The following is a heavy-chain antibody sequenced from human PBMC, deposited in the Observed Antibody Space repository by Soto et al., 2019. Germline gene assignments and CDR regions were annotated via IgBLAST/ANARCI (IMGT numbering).Heavy chain of an antibody. Sequence: GGSLRLSCAASGFTLSDYYMSWIRQAPGKGLEWVSYISSSGSTIYYADSVKGRFTISRDNAKDSLYLQMNSLRAEDTAVYYCARMIITTPIPGGYFDYWGQGTLVTVSS. J-gene: IGHJ4*02. CDR3: ARMIITTPIPGGYFDY. V-gene: IGHV3-11*01. CDR1: GFTLSDYY. D-gene: IGHD3-22*01. CDR2: ISSSGSTI.